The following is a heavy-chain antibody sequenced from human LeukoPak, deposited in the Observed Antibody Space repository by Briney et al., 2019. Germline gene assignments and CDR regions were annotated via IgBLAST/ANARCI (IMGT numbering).Heavy chain of an antibody. D-gene: IGHD1-26*01. CDR2: ISSSSSYI. Sequence: GGSLRLSCAASGFTFSSYSMNWVRQAPGKGLEWVSSISSSSSYIYYADSVKGRFTISRDNAKNSLHLQMNSLRAEDTAVYYCARDEAVGASDYWGQGTLVTVSS. CDR3: ARDEAVGASDY. J-gene: IGHJ4*02. V-gene: IGHV3-21*01. CDR1: GFTFSSYS.